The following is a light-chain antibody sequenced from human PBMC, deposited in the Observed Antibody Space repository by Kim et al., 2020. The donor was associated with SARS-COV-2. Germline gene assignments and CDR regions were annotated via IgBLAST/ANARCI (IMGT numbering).Light chain of an antibody. CDR2: GAS. Sequence: EIVMTQSPATLSVSTGERATLSCRASQSISTYLAWYQQKPGQAPRLLIYGASTRATGVPARFSASGSGTEFTLTISSLQSEDFAVYYCQQYNDWPPGDTFGQGTKLEI. V-gene: IGKV3-15*01. CDR1: QSISTY. CDR3: QQYNDWPPGDT. J-gene: IGKJ2*01.